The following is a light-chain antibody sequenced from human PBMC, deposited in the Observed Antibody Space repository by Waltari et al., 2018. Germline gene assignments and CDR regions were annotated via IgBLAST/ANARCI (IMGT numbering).Light chain of an antibody. V-gene: IGKV3-20*01. CDR2: ESS. CDR1: HGCAKHY. J-gene: IGKJ5*01. Sequence: SSRARHGCAKHYLDGYQQKPGQAPRLLIYESSSRATGIPDRVSGSGSGTDFTLTISRLEPEDFAVYYCQQYATSPITFGLGTRLEIK. CDR3: QQYATSPIT.